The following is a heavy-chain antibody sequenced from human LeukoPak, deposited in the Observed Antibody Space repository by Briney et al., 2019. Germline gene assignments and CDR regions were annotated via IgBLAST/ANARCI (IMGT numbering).Heavy chain of an antibody. V-gene: IGHV4-34*01. D-gene: IGHD6-25*01. CDR2: INHSGST. CDR3: AGGDHGRLYYYYMDV. Sequence: SETLSLTCAVYGGSFSGYYWSWIRQPPGKGLEWIGEINHSGSTNYNPSLKSRVTISVDTSKNQFSLKLSSVTAADTAVYYCAGGDHGRLYYYYMDVWGKGTTVTISS. CDR1: GGSFSGYY. J-gene: IGHJ6*03.